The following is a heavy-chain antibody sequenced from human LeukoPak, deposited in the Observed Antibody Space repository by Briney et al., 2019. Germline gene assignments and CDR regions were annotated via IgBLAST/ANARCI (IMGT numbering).Heavy chain of an antibody. CDR3: ARGDYGDYVSYFDY. D-gene: IGHD4-17*01. CDR1: GGSFSGYY. CDR2: INHSGST. V-gene: IGHV4-34*01. J-gene: IGHJ4*02. Sequence: SETLSLTCAVYGGSFSGYYWSWIRQPPGKGLEWIGEINHSGSTNYNPSLKSRITISVDTSKNQFSLKLSSMTAADTAVYYCARGDYGDYVSYFDYWGQGTLVTVSS.